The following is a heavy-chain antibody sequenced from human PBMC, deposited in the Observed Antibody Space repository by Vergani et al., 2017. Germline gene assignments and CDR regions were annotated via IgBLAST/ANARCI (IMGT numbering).Heavy chain of an antibody. Sequence: EVQLVESGGGLVQPGGSLRLSCVASGFTFSSYAMSWVRQAPGKGLEWVSAISGSGGSTYYADSVKGRFTISRDNSKNTLYLQMNSLRAEDTAVYYCAKAGSGSYTPDYYYFDYWGQGTLVTVSS. CDR3: AKAGSGSYTPDYYYFDY. V-gene: IGHV3-23*04. CDR1: GFTFSSYA. D-gene: IGHD1-26*01. J-gene: IGHJ4*02. CDR2: ISGSGGST.